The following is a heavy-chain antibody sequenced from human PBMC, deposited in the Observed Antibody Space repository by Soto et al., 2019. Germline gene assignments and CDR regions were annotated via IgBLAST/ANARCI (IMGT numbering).Heavy chain of an antibody. V-gene: IGHV3-33*01. D-gene: IGHD4-17*01. CDR3: ARDWRDYGGNSGLYYYYYGMDV. Sequence: PGGSLRLSCAASGFTFSSYGMHWVRQAPGKGLEWVAVIWYDGSNKYYADSVKGRFTISRDNSKNTLYLQMNSLRAEDTAVYYCARDWRDYGGNSGLYYYYYGMDVWGQGTTVTVSS. CDR1: GFTFSSYG. J-gene: IGHJ6*02. CDR2: IWYDGSNK.